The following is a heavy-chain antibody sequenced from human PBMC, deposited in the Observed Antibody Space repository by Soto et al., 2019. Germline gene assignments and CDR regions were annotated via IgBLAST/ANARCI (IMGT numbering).Heavy chain of an antibody. CDR3: ARAASGYDLIPPGDY. D-gene: IGHD5-12*01. V-gene: IGHV3-21*01. CDR1: GFTFSSYS. J-gene: IGHJ4*02. Sequence: EVQLVESGGGLVKPGGSLRLSCAASGFTFSSYSMNWVRQAPGKGLEWVSSISSSSSYIYYADSVKGRFTISRDNAKNSLYLQMNSLRAEDTAVYYCARAASGYDLIPPGDYWGQGTLVTVSS. CDR2: ISSSSSYI.